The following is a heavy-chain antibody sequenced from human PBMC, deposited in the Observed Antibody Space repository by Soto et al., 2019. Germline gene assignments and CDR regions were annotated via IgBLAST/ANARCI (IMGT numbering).Heavy chain of an antibody. J-gene: IGHJ6*02. CDR3: ARDGQWLLRRYYYSMGV. V-gene: IGHV1-18*01. Sequence: ASVKVSCKASGYTYTSYGISWVRQAPGQGIERKGWISAYSGNTNYAKRIHGRVTMTTNTSTSTAYMELRSLRSDDTAVYYCARDGQWLLRRYYYSMGVWGQGTTVTVSS. CDR2: ISAYSGNT. D-gene: IGHD6-19*01. CDR1: GYTYTSYG.